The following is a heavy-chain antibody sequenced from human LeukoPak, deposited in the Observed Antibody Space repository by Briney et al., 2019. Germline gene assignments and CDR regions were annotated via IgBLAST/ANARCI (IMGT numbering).Heavy chain of an antibody. CDR3: ARTGYWTADAFDI. D-gene: IGHD3-9*01. CDR1: GYTFTSYD. J-gene: IGHJ3*02. Sequence: ASVKVSCKASGYTFTSYDINWVQQATGQGLEWMGWMNPNSGNTGYAQKFQGRVTMTRNTSISTAYMELSSLRSEDTAVYYCARTGYWTADAFDIWGQGTMVTVSS. CDR2: MNPNSGNT. V-gene: IGHV1-8*01.